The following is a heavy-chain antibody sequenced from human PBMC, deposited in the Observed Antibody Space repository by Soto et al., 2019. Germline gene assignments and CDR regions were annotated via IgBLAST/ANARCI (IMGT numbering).Heavy chain of an antibody. CDR2: IYYSGTS. D-gene: IGHD5-12*01. CDR3: ASRGVFLYSGNARYYFYF. CDR1: GVSISTSAYY. V-gene: IGHV4-39*01. Sequence: PSETLSLTCTVSGVSISTSAYYWGLIRQPPGKGLEWIGTIYYSGTSYHNPSLKSRVTISVDTSKNQFSLTLTSVTAADTAVYYCASRGVFLYSGNARYYFYFCGQGTLVPVSS. J-gene: IGHJ4*02.